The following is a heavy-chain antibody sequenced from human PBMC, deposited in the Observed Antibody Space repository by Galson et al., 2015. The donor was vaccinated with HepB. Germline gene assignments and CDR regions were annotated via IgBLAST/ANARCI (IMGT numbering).Heavy chain of an antibody. V-gene: IGHV3-30*04. CDR1: GFTFSSYA. D-gene: IGHD6-19*01. CDR3: AREGGGWHRGDVGWFDP. CDR2: ISYDGSNK. Sequence: SLRLSCAASGFTFSSYAVHWVRQAPGKGLEWVAVISYDGSNKYYADSVKGRFTISRDNSKNTLYLQMNSLRAEDTAVYYCAREGGGWHRGDVGWFDPWGQGTLVTVSS. J-gene: IGHJ5*02.